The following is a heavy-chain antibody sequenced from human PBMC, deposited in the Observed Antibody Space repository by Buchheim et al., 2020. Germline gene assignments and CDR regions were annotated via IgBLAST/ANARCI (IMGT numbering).Heavy chain of an antibody. CDR3: ARESRYSGYDMGGTVDY. J-gene: IGHJ4*02. Sequence: QLQLQESGPGLVKPSETLSLTCTVSGGSISSSSYYWGWIRQPPGKGLEWIGSIYYSGSTYYNPSLKSRVTISVDTSKNQFSLKLSSVTAADTAVYYCARESRYSGYDMGGTVDYWGQGTL. CDR1: GGSISSSSYY. CDR2: IYYSGST. V-gene: IGHV4-39*07. D-gene: IGHD5-12*01.